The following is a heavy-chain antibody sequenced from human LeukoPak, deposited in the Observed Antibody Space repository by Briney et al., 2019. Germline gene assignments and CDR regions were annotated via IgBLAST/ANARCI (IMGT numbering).Heavy chain of an antibody. D-gene: IGHD2-2*01. CDR3: ARVINQLVFDY. CDR1: GPTVSSNY. V-gene: IGHV3-53*04. J-gene: IGHJ4*02. Sequence: PGGSLRLSCAASGPTVSSNYMSWVRQAPGRGLEWVSVIYAGGRTYYADSVKGRFTISRHNSNNTLYLQMNSLRPEDTAVYYCARVINQLVFDYWGQGTLVSVSS. CDR2: IYAGGRT.